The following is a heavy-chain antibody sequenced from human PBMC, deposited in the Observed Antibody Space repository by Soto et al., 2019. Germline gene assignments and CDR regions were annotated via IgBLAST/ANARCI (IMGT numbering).Heavy chain of an antibody. CDR1: GGSISSGGYY. CDR3: ARGYGGYCGGDCYPLLVDY. J-gene: IGHJ4*02. V-gene: IGHV4-61*08. Sequence: PSETLSLTCTVSGGSISSGGYYWSWIRQHPGKGLEWIGYIYYSGSTYYNPSLKSRVTISVDTSKSQFSLKLSSVTAADTAVYYCARGYGGYCGGDCYPLLVDYWGQGTLVTVSS. CDR2: IYYSGST. D-gene: IGHD2-21*02.